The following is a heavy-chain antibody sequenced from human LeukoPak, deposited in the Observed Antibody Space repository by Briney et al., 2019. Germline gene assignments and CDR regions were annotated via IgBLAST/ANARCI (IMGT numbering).Heavy chain of an antibody. CDR1: GGTFSSYA. V-gene: IGHV1-69*05. CDR3: ARCTVQLGDAFDI. CDR2: IIPIFGTA. D-gene: IGHD5-18*01. J-gene: IGHJ3*02. Sequence: ASVKVSCKASGGTFSSYAISWVRQAPGQGLEWMGGIIPIFGTANYAQKFQGRVTITTDESTSTAYMELSSLRSEDTAVYYCARCTVQLGDAFDIWGQGTMVTVSS.